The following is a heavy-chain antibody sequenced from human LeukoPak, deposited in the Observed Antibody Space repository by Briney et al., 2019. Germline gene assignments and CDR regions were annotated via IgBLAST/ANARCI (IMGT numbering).Heavy chain of an antibody. CDR1: GLTFSSYG. Sequence: PGGSLRLSCAASGLTFSSYGMHSVRQTPGKGLEWVAVIWYDGSNKYYADSVKGRFTISRDNSKNTLYLQMNSLRAEDTAVYYCAKAAYDFWSGFIMDYYYYMDVWGKGTTVTVSS. V-gene: IGHV3-33*06. CDR3: AKAAYDFWSGFIMDYYYYMDV. D-gene: IGHD3-3*01. CDR2: IWYDGSNK. J-gene: IGHJ6*03.